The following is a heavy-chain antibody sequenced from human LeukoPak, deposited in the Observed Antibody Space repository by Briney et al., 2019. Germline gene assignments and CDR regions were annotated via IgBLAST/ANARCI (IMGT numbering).Heavy chain of an antibody. V-gene: IGHV3-23*01. D-gene: IGHD3-22*01. CDR1: GFTFSSYA. CDR3: AKGLYYYDKYYFDY. J-gene: IGHJ4*02. Sequence: PGGSLRLSCAASGFTFSSYAMSWVRQAPGKGLEWVAAISGSGGSTYYADSVKGRFTISRDNSKNTLYLQMNSLRAEDTAVYYCAKGLYYYDKYYFDYWGQGTLVTVSS. CDR2: ISGSGGST.